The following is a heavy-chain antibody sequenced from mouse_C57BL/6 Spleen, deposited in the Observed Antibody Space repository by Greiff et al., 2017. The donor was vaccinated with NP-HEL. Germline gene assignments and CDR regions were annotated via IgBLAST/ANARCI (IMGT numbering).Heavy chain of an antibody. D-gene: IGHD2-3*01. V-gene: IGHV3-6*01. CDR3: ARGDIYDGYYGFAD. J-gene: IGHJ3*01. Sequence: EVHLVESGPGLVKPSQSLSLSCSVSGYSITSGYYWNWIRQFPGNKLEWMGYISYDGSNNYNPSLQNRISITRDTAKNQFFLKLNSVTTEDTATYYWARGDIYDGYYGFADWGQGTLVTVSA. CDR2: ISYDGSN. CDR1: GYSITSGYY.